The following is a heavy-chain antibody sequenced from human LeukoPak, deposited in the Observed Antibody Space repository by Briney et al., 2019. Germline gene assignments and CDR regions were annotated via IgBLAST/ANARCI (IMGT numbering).Heavy chain of an antibody. CDR2: INPNSGGT. V-gene: IGHV1-2*02. J-gene: IGHJ4*02. CDR1: GYTFTGYY. D-gene: IGHD3-10*01. CDR3: ARGVLLWFGDPDY. Sequence: GASVKVSCKASGYTFTGYYMHWVRQAPGQGLEWMGWINPNSGGTNYAQKFQGRVTMTRDTSISTAYMELSRLRSDDTAVYYCARGVLLWFGDPDYWGQGTLVTVPS.